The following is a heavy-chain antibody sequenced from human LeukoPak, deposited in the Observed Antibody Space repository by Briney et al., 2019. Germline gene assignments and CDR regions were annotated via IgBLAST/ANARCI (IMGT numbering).Heavy chain of an antibody. V-gene: IGHV4-4*02. J-gene: IGHJ4*02. D-gene: IGHD1-1*01. CDR1: GGSISSSNW. CDR3: TRVPTGTTGPAGY. Sequence: SGTLSLTCAVSGGSISSSNWWSWVRQPPGKGLEWIGEIFHSGITNYNPPLKSRVTISLDKSKNQFSLKLTSVTAADTAVYYCTRVPTGTTGPAGYWGQGTLVTVSS. CDR2: IFHSGIT.